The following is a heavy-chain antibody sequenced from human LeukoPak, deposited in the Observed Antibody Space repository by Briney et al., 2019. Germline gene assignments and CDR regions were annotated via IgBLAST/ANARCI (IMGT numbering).Heavy chain of an antibody. CDR3: ARYTAMATYYFDY. D-gene: IGHD5-18*01. J-gene: IGHJ4*02. V-gene: IGHV4-30-2*01. CDR2: IYHSGST. Sequence: SETLSLTCTVSGGSISSGGYYWSWIRQPPGKGLEWIGYIYHSGSTYYNPSLKSRVTISVDRSKNQFSLKLSSVTAADTAVYYCARYTAMATYYFDYWGQGTLVTVSS. CDR1: GGSISSGGYY.